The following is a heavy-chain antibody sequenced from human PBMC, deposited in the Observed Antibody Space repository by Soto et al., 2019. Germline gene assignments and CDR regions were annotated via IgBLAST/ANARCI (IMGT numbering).Heavy chain of an antibody. Sequence: GGSLRLSCAASGFTFISYAMHWVRQAPGKGLEWVAVISYDGSNKYYADSVKGRFTISRDNSKNTLYLQMNSLRAEDTAVYYCARGIGQHSSSSPHQIKYYYYGLXVWGQGTPVXVSS. CDR2: ISYDGSNK. J-gene: IGHJ6*02. CDR3: ARGIGQHSSSSPHQIKYYYYGLXV. V-gene: IGHV3-30-3*01. CDR1: GFTFISYA. D-gene: IGHD6-6*01.